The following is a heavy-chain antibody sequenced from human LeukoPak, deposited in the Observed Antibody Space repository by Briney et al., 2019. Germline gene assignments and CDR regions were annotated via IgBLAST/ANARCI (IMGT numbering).Heavy chain of an antibody. V-gene: IGHV1-2*02. CDR2: INPSSGDT. D-gene: IGHD2-15*01. CDR3: AISDLADSDVYFVS. J-gene: IGHJ4*02. Sequence: ASVKVSCKTSRYTFTGYYLHWVRQAPGQGLEWMGWINPSSGDTNYAQRFQGRVTMTRDTSIGTAYMELKSLISDDTAVFYCAISDLADSDVYFVSWGQGTLVIVSS. CDR1: RYTFTGYY.